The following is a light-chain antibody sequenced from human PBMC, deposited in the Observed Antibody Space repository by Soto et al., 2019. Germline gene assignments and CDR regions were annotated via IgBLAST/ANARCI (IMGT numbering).Light chain of an antibody. CDR1: PSISVW. V-gene: IGKV1-5*03. CDR3: QQYNTYWT. Sequence: EIHMTQTPSTLCASVGERVTITCRASPSISVWLAWYQKKPGKAPKILIYKASSLESGVPSRFSGSGSGTEFTLTISSLQPDDFATYYCQQYNTYWTFGQGTTGDIK. J-gene: IGKJ1*01. CDR2: KAS.